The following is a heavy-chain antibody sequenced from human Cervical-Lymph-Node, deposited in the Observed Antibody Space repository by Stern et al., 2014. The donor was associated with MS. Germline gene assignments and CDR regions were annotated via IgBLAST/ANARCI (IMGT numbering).Heavy chain of an antibody. D-gene: IGHD2-2*01. CDR3: AHSPYCTNTNCREGFFDY. V-gene: IGHV2-5*02. Sequence: QITLKESGPTLVKPTQTLTLTCTFSGFSLTTNGVGVGWIRQPPGETLEWLALIHWDDDKRYSPSLSSRLTISKDTSKNQVVLTMTKMDPVDTATYYCAHSPYCTNTNCREGFFDYWGQGTLVIVSS. CDR2: IHWDDDK. J-gene: IGHJ4*02. CDR1: GFSLTTNGVG.